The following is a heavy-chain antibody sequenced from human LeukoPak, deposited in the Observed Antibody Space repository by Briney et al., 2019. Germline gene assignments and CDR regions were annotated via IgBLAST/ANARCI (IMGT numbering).Heavy chain of an antibody. CDR1: GGTFSSYA. D-gene: IGHD1-7*01. J-gene: IGHJ5*02. Sequence: GASVKVSCKASGGTFSSYAISWVRQAPGQGLEGMGGIIPIFGTANYAQKLKGRVTITGEKDTSTPYMQLSSLRSEDTAVYYCARGGELPYNWFDPWGQGTLVTVSS. CDR2: IIPIFGTA. CDR3: ARGGELPYNWFDP. V-gene: IGHV1-69*06.